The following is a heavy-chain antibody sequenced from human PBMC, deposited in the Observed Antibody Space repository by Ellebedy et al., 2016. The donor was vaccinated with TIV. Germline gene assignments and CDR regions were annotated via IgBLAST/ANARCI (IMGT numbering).Heavy chain of an antibody. CDR2: LTTGGVT. V-gene: IGHV3-23*01. Sequence: GESLKISCVASGFTFSSYAMRWFRQAPGKGLEWVSALTTGGVTFYADSVKGRFTISRDSSKNTLYLQMNSLRVEDTAVYFCAKDSGRSGWISDYWGQGTLVTVSS. CDR3: AKDSGRSGWISDY. J-gene: IGHJ4*02. D-gene: IGHD3-10*01. CDR1: GFTFSSYA.